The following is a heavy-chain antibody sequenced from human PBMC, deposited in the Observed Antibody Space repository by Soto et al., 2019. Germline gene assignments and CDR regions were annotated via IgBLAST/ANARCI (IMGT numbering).Heavy chain of an antibody. CDR2: INPATGAA. D-gene: IGHD3-3*01. V-gene: IGHV1-2*02. CDR3: ARGGGVGVAGSAAFDM. Sequence: QLHLVQSGAVVKKPGASVTVSCSASGYPVTAYYMHWVRQAPGRGLEWMGGINPATGAAKYTQTFQGRVTKTRDTSTSTVLMELRGLTSGDTAVFYWARGGGVGVAGSAAFDMWGQGTLVTVSS. J-gene: IGHJ3*02. CDR1: GYPVTAYY.